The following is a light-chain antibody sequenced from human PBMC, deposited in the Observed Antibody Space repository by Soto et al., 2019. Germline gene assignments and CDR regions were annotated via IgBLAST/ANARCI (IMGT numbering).Light chain of an antibody. V-gene: IGLV2-14*01. Sequence: QSVLTQPPSVSAAPGQKVTISCSGSSSNIGGNSVSWYQQHPGKAPKLLIYEVSNRPSGVSNRFSGSKSGNTASLTISGLQAEDEADYYCSSYTSSSPYVFGTGTKVTVL. CDR3: SSYTSSSPYV. CDR2: EVS. CDR1: SSNIGGNS. J-gene: IGLJ1*01.